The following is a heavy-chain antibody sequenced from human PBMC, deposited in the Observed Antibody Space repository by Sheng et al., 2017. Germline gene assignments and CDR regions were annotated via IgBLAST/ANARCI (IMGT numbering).Heavy chain of an antibody. CDR1: GFSFNNYA. CDR3: AKGRIFGVVNPGLDS. CDR2: IGGSGAHT. V-gene: IGHV3-23*04. D-gene: IGHD3-3*01. J-gene: IGHJ4*02. Sequence: VQLVESGGGVVQPGRSLRLSCAASGFSFNNYAMSWVRQAPGKGLEWVSGIGGSGAHTYYADSVQGRFTISRDNSKNTLYLQMSSLRADDTAVYYCAKGRIFGVVNPGLDSWGQGTLVTVSS.